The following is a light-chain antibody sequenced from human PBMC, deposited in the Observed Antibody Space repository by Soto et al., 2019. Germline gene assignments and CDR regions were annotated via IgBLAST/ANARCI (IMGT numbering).Light chain of an antibody. Sequence: EIVLTQPPGTLSLSPGERATLSSRASQRVSSSYLAWYQQKPGQAPRLLIYGASSRATGIPDRFSGSGSGTDFTLSISRLEPEDFAVYYCQQYGSSRTFGQGTKVDIK. J-gene: IGKJ1*01. CDR3: QQYGSSRT. V-gene: IGKV3-20*01. CDR1: QRVSSSY. CDR2: GAS.